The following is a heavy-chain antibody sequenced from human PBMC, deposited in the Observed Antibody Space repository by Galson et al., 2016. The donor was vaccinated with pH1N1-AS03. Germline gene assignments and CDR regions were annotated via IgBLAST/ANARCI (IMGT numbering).Heavy chain of an antibody. Sequence: SLRLSCAASGFTFNNAWMSWVRQAPGKGLEWVAVISSDGSKKYYADSVKGRFTTSRDNSKNTLNLQLTSLRSEDTAVYYCARMAAAGDWGQGTLVTVSS. V-gene: IGHV3-30-3*01. CDR2: ISSDGSKK. J-gene: IGHJ4*02. CDR3: ARMAAAGD. D-gene: IGHD6-13*01. CDR1: GFTFNNAW.